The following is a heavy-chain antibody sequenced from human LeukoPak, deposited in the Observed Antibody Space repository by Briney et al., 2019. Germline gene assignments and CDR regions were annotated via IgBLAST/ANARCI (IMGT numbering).Heavy chain of an antibody. D-gene: IGHD2-15*01. V-gene: IGHV4-4*07. CDR3: ARAVVVAATKIFDY. Sequence: SETLSLTCSVSGASINSHYWTWIRQPAGKGLEWIGRIYISGSTNYSPSLKSRVTMSVDTSKNQFSLNLISVTAADTAVYYCARAVVVAATKIFDYWGQGTLVTVSS. J-gene: IGHJ4*02. CDR1: GASINSHY. CDR2: IYISGST.